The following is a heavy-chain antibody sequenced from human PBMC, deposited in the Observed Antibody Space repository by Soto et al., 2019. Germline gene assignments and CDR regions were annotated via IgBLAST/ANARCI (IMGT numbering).Heavy chain of an antibody. CDR2: SHVGPDTT. V-gene: IGHV1-46*01. D-gene: IGHD6-19*01. J-gene: IGHJ4*02. Sequence: QVQLVQSGAEVKKPGASVKVSCKASGYTFTSYYMHWVRQAPGQGLEWMGVSHVGPDTTMYAQKFQGRVTMTRDTSTSTVYMELSSLISEDTAVYFCARESSGTQYFDYWGQGTLVTVSS. CDR1: GYTFTSYY. CDR3: ARESSGTQYFDY.